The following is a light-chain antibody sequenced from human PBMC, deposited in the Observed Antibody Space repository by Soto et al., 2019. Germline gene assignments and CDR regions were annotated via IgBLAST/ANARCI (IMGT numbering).Light chain of an antibody. V-gene: IGKV3-11*01. CDR1: ESVRHY. J-gene: IGKJ2*01. CDR2: VAS. Sequence: EMVLTQSPATLSLSPGERATLSCRASESVRHYVAWYQQKPGQAPRPLIYVASTRATGIPARFSGSGSGTDYTLSISSLVAEDFAVYYCQHRDQWSYIFGQGTKLAMK. CDR3: QHRDQWSYI.